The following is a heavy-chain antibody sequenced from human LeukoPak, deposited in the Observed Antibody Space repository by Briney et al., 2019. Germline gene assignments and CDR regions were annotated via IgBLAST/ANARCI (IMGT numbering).Heavy chain of an antibody. Sequence: GASVKVSCKASGGTFSSYAISWVRQAPGQGLEWVGGIIPIFGTANYAQKFQGRVTITADEPTSTAYMELSSLRSEDTAVYYCAKGAAAGTYNWFDPWGQGTLVTVSS. J-gene: IGHJ5*02. D-gene: IGHD6-13*01. V-gene: IGHV1-69*01. CDR2: IIPIFGTA. CDR3: AKGAAAGTYNWFDP. CDR1: GGTFSSYA.